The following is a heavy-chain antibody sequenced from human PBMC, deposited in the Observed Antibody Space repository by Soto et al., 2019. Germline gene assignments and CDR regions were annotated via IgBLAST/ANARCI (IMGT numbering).Heavy chain of an antibody. V-gene: IGHV1-69*13. CDR3: VAGPDHAKSAY. J-gene: IGHJ4*01. CDR1: GSTFSSYA. Sequence: ASVKVSCKASGSTFSSYAISWVRQAPGQGLEWMGGIIPIFGTANYAQKFQGRVTITADESTSTAYMELSSLRSEDTAVYYCVAGPDHAKSAYWGQGTLVTVSS. CDR2: IIPIFGTA.